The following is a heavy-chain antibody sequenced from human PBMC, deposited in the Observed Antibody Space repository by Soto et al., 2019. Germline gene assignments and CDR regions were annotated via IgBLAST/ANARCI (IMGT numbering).Heavy chain of an antibody. V-gene: IGHV4-31*03. CDR2: IYYSGST. CDR3: ARDRLLSDGGDV. Sequence: KASETLSLTCTVSGGSISSGGYYWSWIRQHPGKGLEWIGYIYYSGSTYYNPSLKSRVTISVDTSKNQFSLKLSSVTAADTAVYYCARDRLLSDGGDVWGQGTTVTVSS. D-gene: IGHD3-16*01. CDR1: GGSISSGGYY. J-gene: IGHJ6*02.